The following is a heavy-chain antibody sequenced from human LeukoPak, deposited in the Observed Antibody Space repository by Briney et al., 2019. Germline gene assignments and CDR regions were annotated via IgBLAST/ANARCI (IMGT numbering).Heavy chain of an antibody. CDR2: IIPIFGTA. D-gene: IGHD4-17*01. V-gene: IGHV1-69*05. CDR1: GGTFSSYA. CDR3: ARDTTRDYDLDY. Sequence: ASVKVSCKASGGTFSSYAISWVRQAPGQGLEWMGGIIPIFGTANYAQKLQGRVTMATDTSTSTAYMELRSLRSDDTAVYYCARDTTRDYDLDYWGQGTLVTVSS. J-gene: IGHJ4*02.